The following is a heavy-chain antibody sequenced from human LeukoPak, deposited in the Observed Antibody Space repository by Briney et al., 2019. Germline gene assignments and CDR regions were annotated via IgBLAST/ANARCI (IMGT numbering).Heavy chain of an antibody. CDR2: ISYDGSNK. V-gene: IGHV3-30*18. Sequence: PGGSLRLSCAASGFTFSSYGMHWVRQAPGKGLEWVAVISYDGSNKYYADSVKGRFTTSRDNSKNTLYLQMNSLRAEDTAVYYCAKRNIAVAATDTFDIWGQGTMVTVSS. J-gene: IGHJ3*02. CDR3: AKRNIAVAATDTFDI. D-gene: IGHD6-19*01. CDR1: GFTFSSYG.